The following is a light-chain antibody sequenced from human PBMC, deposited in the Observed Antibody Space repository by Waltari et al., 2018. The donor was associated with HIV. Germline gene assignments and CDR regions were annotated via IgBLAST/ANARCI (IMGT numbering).Light chain of an antibody. V-gene: IGLV2-14*01. Sequence: SGLTQPASVSGFPGQSLTISCPGADSDFGYNFVSWYHQHPGKVPKVILSKVDSRASGVSDRFSGSKSGNTASLTISGLRTEDEGVYFCASYTANDTVMFAGGTTVTVL. CDR1: DSDFGYNF. CDR2: KVD. J-gene: IGLJ3*02. CDR3: ASYTANDTVM.